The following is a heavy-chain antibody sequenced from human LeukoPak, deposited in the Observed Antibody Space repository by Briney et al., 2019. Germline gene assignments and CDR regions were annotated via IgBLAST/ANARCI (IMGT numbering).Heavy chain of an antibody. V-gene: IGHV3-23*01. Sequence: GGSLRLSCAASGFTFSSYAMSWVRQAPGKGLEWVSAIRGSGDRTHYADSVKGRFTISRDNAKNSLYLQMNSLRAEDTAVYYCARDSQDSSNDYWGQGTLVTVSS. CDR2: IRGSGDRT. CDR3: ARDSQDSSNDY. CDR1: GFTFSSYA. J-gene: IGHJ4*02. D-gene: IGHD6-13*01.